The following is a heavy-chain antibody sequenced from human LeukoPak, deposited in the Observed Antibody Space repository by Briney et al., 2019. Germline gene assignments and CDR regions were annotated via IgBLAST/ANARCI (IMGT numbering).Heavy chain of an antibody. J-gene: IGHJ6*02. CDR1: GFTFSNSP. CDR2: ISYDGNTK. CDR3: ANDATQQQLSDLFYGMDV. V-gene: IGHV3-30-3*02. Sequence: GSLRLSCAASGFTFSNSPMHWVRQAPGKGLEWVALISYDGNTKYYADSVKGRFTISRDNSKNTMYLQMSGLRTEDTAVYFCANDATQQQLSDLFYGMDVWGQGTTVTVSS. D-gene: IGHD6-13*01.